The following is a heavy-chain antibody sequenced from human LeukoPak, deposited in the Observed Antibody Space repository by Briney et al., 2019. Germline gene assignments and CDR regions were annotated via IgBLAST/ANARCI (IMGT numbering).Heavy chain of an antibody. CDR3: ASGLRYFDWLLTNDY. CDR2: ISSSGSTI. CDR1: GFTFSSYE. J-gene: IGHJ4*02. V-gene: IGHV3-48*03. D-gene: IGHD3-9*01. Sequence: QPGGSLRLSCAASGFTFSSYEMNWVRQAPGKGLEWGSYISSSGSTIYYAASVKGRFTISRDNAKNSLYLQMNSLRAADTAVYYCASGLRYFDWLLTNDYWGQGTLVTVSS.